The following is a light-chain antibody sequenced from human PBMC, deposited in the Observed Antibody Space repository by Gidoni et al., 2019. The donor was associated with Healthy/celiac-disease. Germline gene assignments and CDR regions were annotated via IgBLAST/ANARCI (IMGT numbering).Light chain of an antibody. Sequence: DNQMTQSPSSLSSSVVDRVTITCQASQDISNYLNWYQQKPGKAPKLLIYDASNLETGVPSRFSGSGSGTDFTFTISSLQPEDIATYYCQQYDNLPLTFGGGTKVEIK. CDR1: QDISNY. CDR3: QQYDNLPLT. CDR2: DAS. J-gene: IGKJ4*01. V-gene: IGKV1-33*01.